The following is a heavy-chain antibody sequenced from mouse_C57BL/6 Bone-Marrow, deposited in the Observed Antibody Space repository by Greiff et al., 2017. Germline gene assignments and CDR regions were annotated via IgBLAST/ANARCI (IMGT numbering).Heavy chain of an antibody. CDR3: AREGTGRCAY. Sequence: QVQLQQPGAELVRPGSSVKLSCKASGYTFTSYWMHWVKQRPIQGLEWIGNIDPSDSETHYNQKFKDKATLTVDKSSSTAYMQRSSLTSEDSAVYYCAREGTGRCAYWGQGTLVTVSA. D-gene: IGHD4-1*01. V-gene: IGHV1-52*01. CDR1: GYTFTSYW. J-gene: IGHJ3*01. CDR2: IDPSDSET.